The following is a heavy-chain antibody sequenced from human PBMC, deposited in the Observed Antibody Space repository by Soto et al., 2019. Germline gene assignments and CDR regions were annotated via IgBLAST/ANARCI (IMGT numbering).Heavy chain of an antibody. CDR1: GFSLNTYG. J-gene: IGHJ6*02. Sequence: VSLRLSCAASGFSLNTYGMNWVRQAPGTGLQWISYISNSGSTIKYADSVKGRFTISRDTAKKSLSLQMNSLRNEDTAVYYCARAENYYYAMDVWGQGTTVTVSS. CDR2: ISNSGSTI. V-gene: IGHV3-48*02. CDR3: ARAENYYYAMDV.